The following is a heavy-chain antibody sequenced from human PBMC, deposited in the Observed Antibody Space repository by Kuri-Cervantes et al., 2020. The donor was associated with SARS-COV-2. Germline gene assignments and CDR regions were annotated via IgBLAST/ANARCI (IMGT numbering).Heavy chain of an antibody. J-gene: IGHJ5*02. Sequence: LSLTCAASGFTFSSYGMHWVRQAPGKGLEWVAFIRYDGSNKYYADSVKGRFTISRDNSKNTLYLQMNSLRAEDTAVYYCARRSGYGSGSYPNWFDPWGQGTLVTVSS. V-gene: IGHV3-30*02. CDR3: ARRSGYGSGSYPNWFDP. D-gene: IGHD3-10*01. CDR1: GFTFSSYG. CDR2: IRYDGSNK.